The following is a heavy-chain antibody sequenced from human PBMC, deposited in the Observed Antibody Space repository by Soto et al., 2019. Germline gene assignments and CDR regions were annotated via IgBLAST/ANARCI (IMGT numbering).Heavy chain of an antibody. CDR1: GFTFSSYA. CDR3: AKDHDFWSGYPDYFDY. Sequence: GGSRRLSCAASGFTFSSYAMSWVRQAPGKGLEWVSAISGSGGSTYYADSVKGRFTISRDNSKNTLYLQMNSLRAEDTAVYYCAKDHDFWSGYPDYFDYWGQGTLVTVSS. D-gene: IGHD3-3*01. CDR2: ISGSGGST. J-gene: IGHJ4*02. V-gene: IGHV3-23*01.